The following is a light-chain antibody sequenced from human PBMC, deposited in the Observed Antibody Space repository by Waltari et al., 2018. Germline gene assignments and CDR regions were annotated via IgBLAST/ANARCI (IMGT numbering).Light chain of an antibody. J-gene: IGLJ3*02. Sequence: QSVLTQPPSASGTPGQRVTISCSGSNSNIGRNAVNWYQQLPETAPKLLIYPVNQRPSGVPDRFSGSKSGTSASLAISGLQSEDEADYHCATWDDSLNGWVFGGGTKVTVL. CDR2: PVN. CDR3: ATWDDSLNGWV. V-gene: IGLV1-44*01. CDR1: NSNIGRNA.